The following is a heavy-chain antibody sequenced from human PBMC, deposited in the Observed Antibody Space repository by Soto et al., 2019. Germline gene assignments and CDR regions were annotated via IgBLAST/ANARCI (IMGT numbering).Heavy chain of an antibody. J-gene: IGHJ5*02. V-gene: IGHV4-31*03. Sequence: SETLSLTCTVSGGSISSGGYYWSWIRQHPGKGLEWIGYIYYSGSTYYNPSLKSRVTISVDTSKNQFSLKLSSVTAADTAVYYCARASIAVYNWFDPWGQGTLVTVSS. CDR3: ARASIAVYNWFDP. D-gene: IGHD6-6*01. CDR1: GGSISSGGYY. CDR2: IYYSGST.